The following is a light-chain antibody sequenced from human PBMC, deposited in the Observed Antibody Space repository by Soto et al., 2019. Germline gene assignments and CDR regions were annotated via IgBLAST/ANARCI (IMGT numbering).Light chain of an antibody. Sequence: DVQMTQSPSTLSASIGDRVFITCRASQSISSWLAWYQQKPGQAPDLLIYDASNLESGVPSRFSGSVSWTEFTLTINGLQPADFATYYYQQYYVYPLTFGGGTKVEIE. CDR3: QQYYVYPLT. CDR2: DAS. J-gene: IGKJ4*01. CDR1: QSISSW. V-gene: IGKV1-5*01.